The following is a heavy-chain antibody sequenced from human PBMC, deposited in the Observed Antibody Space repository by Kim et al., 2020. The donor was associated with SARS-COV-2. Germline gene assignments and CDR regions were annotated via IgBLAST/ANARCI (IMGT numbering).Heavy chain of an antibody. Sequence: SETMSLTCAVYGGSFSGYYWTWIRQPPGKGLEWIGEINHSGSTNYNPSLKSRVTISVDTSKNQLSLKLSTVTAADTAVYYCARAGRQWLVRPISYYLDY. D-gene: IGHD6-19*01. J-gene: IGHJ4*01. V-gene: IGHV4-34*01. CDR2: INHSGST. CDR3: ARAGRQWLVRPISYYLDY. CDR1: GGSFSGYY.